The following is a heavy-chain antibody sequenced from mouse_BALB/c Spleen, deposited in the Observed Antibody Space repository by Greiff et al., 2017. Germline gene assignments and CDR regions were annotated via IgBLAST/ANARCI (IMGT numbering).Heavy chain of an antibody. D-gene: IGHD1-2*01. CDR1: GYAFSSYW. CDR3: ARSAHYYGYVDWYFDV. J-gene: IGHJ1*01. V-gene: IGHV1-54*01. Sequence: QVHVKQSGAELVRPGSSVKISCKASGYAFSSYWMNWVKQRPGQGLEWIGVINPGSGGTNYNEKFKGKATLTADKSSSTAYMQLSSLTSDDSAVYFCARSAHYYGYVDWYFDVWGAGTTVTVSS. CDR2: INPGSGGT.